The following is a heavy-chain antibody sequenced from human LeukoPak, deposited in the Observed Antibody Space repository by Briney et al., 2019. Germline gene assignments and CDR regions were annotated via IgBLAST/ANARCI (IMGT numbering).Heavy chain of an antibody. D-gene: IGHD6-13*01. CDR1: GFTFGDYA. V-gene: IGHV3-49*03. Sequence: GRSLRLSCTASGFTFGDYAMSWFRQAPGKGLEWVGFIRSKAYGGTTEYAASVKGRFTISRDDSKSIAYLQMNSLKTEDTAVYYCTRDLVAAEDGMDVWGQGTTVTVSS. J-gene: IGHJ6*02. CDR3: TRDLVAAEDGMDV. CDR2: IRSKAYGGTT.